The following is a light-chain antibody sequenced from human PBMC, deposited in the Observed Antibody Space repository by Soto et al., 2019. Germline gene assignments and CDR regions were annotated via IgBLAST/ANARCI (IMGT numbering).Light chain of an antibody. CDR1: SSNIGSNT. CDR3: AAWDDSLIGVV. V-gene: IGLV1-44*01. CDR2: SNN. Sequence: QSVLTQPPSASGTPGQRVTISCSGSSSNIGSNTVNWYQQLPGTAPKLLIYSNNQRPSGVPDRFSGSKSGTSASLASSGLQSEDEAEYYCAAWDDSLIGVVFGGGTKRTVL. J-gene: IGLJ2*01.